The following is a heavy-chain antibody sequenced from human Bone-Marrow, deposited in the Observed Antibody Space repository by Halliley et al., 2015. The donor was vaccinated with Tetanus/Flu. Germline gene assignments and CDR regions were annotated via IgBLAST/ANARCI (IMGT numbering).Heavy chain of an antibody. V-gene: IGHV4-4*02. CDR3: ARSGRTRSDY. Sequence: KGLGWVGEIFRDGSTHFNSSLKSRVPMSVDKSNTQFPLMVTSVTAADTAFYYCARSGRTRSDYWGQGTLVIVSS. J-gene: IGHJ4*02. CDR2: IFRDGST.